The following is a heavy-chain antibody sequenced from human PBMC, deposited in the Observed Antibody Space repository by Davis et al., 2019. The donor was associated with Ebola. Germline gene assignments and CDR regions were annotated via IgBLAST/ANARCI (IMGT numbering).Heavy chain of an antibody. D-gene: IGHD6-25*01. CDR1: GGSFSGYY. V-gene: IGHV4-34*01. CDR3: VKLAIAAIDY. Sequence: SQTLSLTCAVYGGSFSGYYWSWIRQPPGKGLEWIGEINHSGSTNYNPSLKSRVTISVDTSKNQFSLKLSSVTAADTAVYYCVKLAIAAIDYWGQGTLVTVSS. CDR2: INHSGST. J-gene: IGHJ4*02.